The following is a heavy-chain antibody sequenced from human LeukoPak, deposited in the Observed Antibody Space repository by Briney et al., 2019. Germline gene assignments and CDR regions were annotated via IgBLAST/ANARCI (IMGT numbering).Heavy chain of an antibody. CDR2: SNDSGGT. Sequence: SETLSLTCAVYGGTFSGYYWSWIRQPPGKRLEWVGESNDSGGTNYNPSLKSRVTISADKSKNQVSLKLTPVTAADTAVYYCAREYSGYDRDYYYGMDVWGQGTTVTVSS. CDR3: AREYSGYDRDYYYGMDV. D-gene: IGHD5-12*01. V-gene: IGHV4-34*01. CDR1: GGTFSGYY. J-gene: IGHJ6*02.